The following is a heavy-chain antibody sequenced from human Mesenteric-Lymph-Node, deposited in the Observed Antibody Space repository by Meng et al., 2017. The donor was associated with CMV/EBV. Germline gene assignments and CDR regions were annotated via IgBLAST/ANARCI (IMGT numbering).Heavy chain of an antibody. CDR3: AIPWNNDAFDV. CDR1: GGSISSSSYY. V-gene: IGHV4-39*07. J-gene: IGHJ3*01. CDR2: INHGGGT. Sequence: SETLSLTCTVSGGSISSSSYYWGWIRQPPGKGLEWIGQINHGGGTYYSPSLQTRVTISVDTSKNQFSLKLKSVTAADTAMYYCAIPWNNDAFDVWGQGTMVTVSS. D-gene: IGHD1-1*01.